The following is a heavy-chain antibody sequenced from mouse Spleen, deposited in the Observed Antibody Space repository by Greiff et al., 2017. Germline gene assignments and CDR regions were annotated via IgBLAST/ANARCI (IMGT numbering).Heavy chain of an antibody. D-gene: IGHD2-4*01. CDR3: ARSAGYDYDGTSFAY. J-gene: IGHJ3*01. CDR2: ISDGGSYT. CDR1: GFTFSSYA. Sequence: DVKLVESGGGLVKPGGSLKLSCAASGFTFSSYAMSWVRQTPEKRLEWVATISDGGSYTYYPDNVKGRFTISRDNAKNNLYLQMSHLKSEDTAMYYCARSAGYDYDGTSFAYWGQGTLVTVSA. V-gene: IGHV5-4*03.